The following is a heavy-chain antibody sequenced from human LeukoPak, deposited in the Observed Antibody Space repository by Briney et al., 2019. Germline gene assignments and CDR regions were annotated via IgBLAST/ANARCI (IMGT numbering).Heavy chain of an antibody. J-gene: IGHJ4*02. CDR3: AGVSDGGKTECDY. CDR2: IIPMVDIA. D-gene: IGHD4-23*01. Sequence: ASVKVSCKACGVSFSNSAISWVRQAPGQGLEWMGRIIPMVDIAHYAQKFQGRVTITADKSTNTAYMELSSLRSDDSAVYYCAGVSDGGKTECDYWGQGTLVTVSS. CDR1: GVSFSNSA. V-gene: IGHV1-69*04.